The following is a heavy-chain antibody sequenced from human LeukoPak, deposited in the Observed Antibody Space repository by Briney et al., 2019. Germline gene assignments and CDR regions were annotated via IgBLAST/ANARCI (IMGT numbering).Heavy chain of an antibody. D-gene: IGHD6-6*01. V-gene: IGHV3-23*01. CDR2: ISGNGGST. CDR3: AKVKPPETVATRQGGVWYFGMDV. CDR1: GFTFSSYA. Sequence: PGGSLRLSCAASGFTFSSYAMTWVRQAPGKGLEWVSGISGNGGSTYYADSVKGRFTISRDNSKYTLYLQMDSLSAEDTAVYHCAKVKPPETVATRQGGVWYFGMDVWGQGTTVTVSS. J-gene: IGHJ6*02.